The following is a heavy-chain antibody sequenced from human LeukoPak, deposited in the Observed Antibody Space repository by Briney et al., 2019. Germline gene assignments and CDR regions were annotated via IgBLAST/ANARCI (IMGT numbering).Heavy chain of an antibody. CDR1: GYTFTSYY. J-gene: IGHJ3*02. Sequence: ASVKVSCKASGYTFTSYYMHWVRQAPGQGLEWMGLINPSGGSTRYAQKFQGRVTVTRDTSTSTLYMEVSSLRSQDTAVYYCARWSYYDSSGYFVGAFDIWGQGTMVIVSS. D-gene: IGHD3-22*01. CDR3: ARWSYYDSSGYFVGAFDI. CDR2: INPSGGST. V-gene: IGHV1-46*01.